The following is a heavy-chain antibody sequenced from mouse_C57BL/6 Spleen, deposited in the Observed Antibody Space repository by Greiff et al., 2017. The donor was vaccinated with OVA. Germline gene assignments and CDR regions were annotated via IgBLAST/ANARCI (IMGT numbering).Heavy chain of an antibody. CDR3: ARDCSSFWYFDV. J-gene: IGHJ1*03. CDR2: ISDGGSYT. V-gene: IGHV5-4*01. D-gene: IGHD1-1*01. Sequence: EVQRVESGGGLVKPGGSLKLSCAASGFTFSSYAMSWVRQTPEKRLEWVATISDGGSYTYYPDNVKGRFTISRDNAENNLYLQMSHLKSEDTAMYYCARDCSSFWYFDVWGTGTTVTVSS. CDR1: GFTFSSYA.